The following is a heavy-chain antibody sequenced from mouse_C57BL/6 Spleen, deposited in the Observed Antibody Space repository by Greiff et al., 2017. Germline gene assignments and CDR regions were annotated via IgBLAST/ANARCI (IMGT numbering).Heavy chain of an antibody. J-gene: IGHJ4*01. V-gene: IGHV10-1*01. Sequence: EVQRVESGGGLVQPKGSLKLSCAASGFSFNTYAMNWVRQAPGKGLEWVARIRSKSNNYATYYADSVKDRFTISRDDSESMLYLQMNNLKTEDTAMYYCGSSYLGYYAMDYWGQGTSVTVSS. D-gene: IGHD1-1*01. CDR2: IRSKSNNYAT. CDR1: GFSFNTYA. CDR3: GSSYLGYYAMDY.